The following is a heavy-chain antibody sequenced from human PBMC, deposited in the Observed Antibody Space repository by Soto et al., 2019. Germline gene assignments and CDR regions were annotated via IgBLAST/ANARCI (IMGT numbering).Heavy chain of an antibody. J-gene: IGHJ6*04. V-gene: IGHV5-51*01. CDR2: IYPGDSDT. Sequence: PGESLKISCKGSGYSFTSYWIGWVRQMPGKGLEWMGIIYPGDSDTRYSPSFQGQVTISADKSISTAYLQWSSLKASDTAMYYCARHGGNKAATKALADVWGKGTTVTVSS. CDR1: GYSFTSYW. D-gene: IGHD2-15*01. CDR3: ARHGGNKAATKALADV.